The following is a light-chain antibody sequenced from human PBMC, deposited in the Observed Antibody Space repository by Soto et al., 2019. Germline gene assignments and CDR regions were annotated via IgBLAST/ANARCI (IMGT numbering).Light chain of an antibody. Sequence: QSVLTQPPSAPGTPGQRVTISCSGGSSNIGRNSVSWYQQVPGTAPKLIIFNNNERPSGIPGRFSGSKSGASASLAIVGLQSEDEADYFCASWDDNLNGPLLFGGGTKLTVL. CDR3: ASWDDNLNGPLL. V-gene: IGLV1-44*01. J-gene: IGLJ2*01. CDR1: SSNIGRNS. CDR2: NNN.